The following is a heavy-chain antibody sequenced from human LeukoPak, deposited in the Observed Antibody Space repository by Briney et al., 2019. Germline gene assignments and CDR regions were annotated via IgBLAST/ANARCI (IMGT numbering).Heavy chain of an antibody. V-gene: IGHV4-59*06. CDR1: GGSISSYY. CDR2: IYYSGST. Sequence: SETLSLTCTVSGGSISSYYWSWIRQPPGKGLEWIGYIYYSGSTYYNPSLKSRVTISVDTSKNQFSLKLSSVTAADTAVYYCARANAYGDYLFDYWGQGTLVTVSS. D-gene: IGHD4-17*01. CDR3: ARANAYGDYLFDY. J-gene: IGHJ4*02.